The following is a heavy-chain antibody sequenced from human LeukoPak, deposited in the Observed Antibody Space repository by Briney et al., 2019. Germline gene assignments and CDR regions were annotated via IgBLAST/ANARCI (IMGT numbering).Heavy chain of an antibody. D-gene: IGHD5-12*01. CDR1: GGSISSYY. CDR3: ARHRGYSGYDYYDAFDI. V-gene: IGHV4-59*08. CDR2: IYYSGST. Sequence: SETLSLTCTVSGGSISSYYWSWIRQPPGKGLEWIGYIYYSGSTNYNPSLKSRVTISVDTSKNQFSLKLSSVTAADTAVYYCARHRGYSGYDYYDAFDIWGQGTMVTVSS. J-gene: IGHJ3*02.